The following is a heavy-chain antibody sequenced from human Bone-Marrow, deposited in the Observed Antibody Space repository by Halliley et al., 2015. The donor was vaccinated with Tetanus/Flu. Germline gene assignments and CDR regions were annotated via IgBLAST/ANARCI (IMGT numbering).Heavy chain of an antibody. CDR2: FNSDGSTT. D-gene: IGHD2-15*01. J-gene: IGHJ4*02. CDR3: ARVAATVY. V-gene: IGHV3-74*01. Sequence: PGRGLVWVSRFNSDGSTTTYADSVKGRFTISRDNAKNTLYLQMNSLRADDTAVYYCARVAATVYWGQGSLVTVSS.